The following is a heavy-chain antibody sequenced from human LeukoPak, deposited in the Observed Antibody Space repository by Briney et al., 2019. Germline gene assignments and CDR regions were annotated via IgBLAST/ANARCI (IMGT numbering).Heavy chain of an antibody. J-gene: IGHJ4*02. CDR3: ARVPRYCSSISCPYYFDY. CDR1: GYTFTSYY. Sequence: ASVKVSCKASGYTFTSYYMHWVRQAPGQGLEWMGIINPSGGSTSYAQKFQGRVTMTRDTSTSTVYMELSSLRSEDTAVYYCARVPRYCSSISCPYYFDYWGQGTLVTVSS. D-gene: IGHD2-2*01. V-gene: IGHV1-46*01. CDR2: INPSGGST.